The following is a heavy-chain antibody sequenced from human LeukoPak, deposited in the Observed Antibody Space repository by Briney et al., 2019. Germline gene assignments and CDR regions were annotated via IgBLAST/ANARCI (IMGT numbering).Heavy chain of an antibody. CDR1: GGSISTYY. D-gene: IGHD5-12*01. CDR2: IYYSGST. CDR3: ARDGGYVSG. V-gene: IGHV4-59*12. J-gene: IGHJ4*02. Sequence: PSETLSLTCTVSGGSISTYYWSWIRQPPGKGLEWIGYIYYSGSTNYNPSLKSRVTISGDTSKNQFSLKLSSVTAADTAVYYCARDGGYVSGWGQGTLVTVSS.